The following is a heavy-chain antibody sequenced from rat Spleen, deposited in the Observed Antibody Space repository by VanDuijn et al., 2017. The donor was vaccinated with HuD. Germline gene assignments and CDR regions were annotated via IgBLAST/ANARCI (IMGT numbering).Heavy chain of an antibody. Sequence: EVQLVESGGGLVQPGRSLRLSCAASGFTFNNYWMTWIRQVPGKGLEWVASITNASGRTYYPDSVKGRFTVSRDTAQNILYLQMNSLRSEETATYYCARGGFFRYWGQGVMVTVSS. CDR2: ITNASGRT. CDR1: GFTFNNYW. D-gene: IGHD1-6*01. V-gene: IGHV5-31*01. J-gene: IGHJ2*01. CDR3: ARGGFFRY.